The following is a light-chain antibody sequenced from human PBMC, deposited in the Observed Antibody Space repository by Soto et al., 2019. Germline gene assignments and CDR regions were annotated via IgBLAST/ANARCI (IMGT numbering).Light chain of an antibody. CDR1: QSISSW. V-gene: IGKV1-5*03. CDR3: QQYNSYPFT. Sequence: DIQMTQSPSTLSASVGDRVTITCRASQSISSWFAGYQQKPGKAPTLLIYKASSLESGVPSRCSGSGSRTEFTLTISSLQPDDIATYYSQQYNSYPFTFGTGTKVDI. J-gene: IGKJ3*01. CDR2: KAS.